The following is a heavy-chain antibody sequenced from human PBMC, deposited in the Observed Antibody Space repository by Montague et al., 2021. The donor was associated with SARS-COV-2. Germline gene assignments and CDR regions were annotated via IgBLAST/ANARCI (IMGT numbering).Heavy chain of an antibody. D-gene: IGHD1-1*01. CDR2: ISGSGGT. CDR1: GFPFNTYG. CDR3: AKQRGTITTTFDY. J-gene: IGHJ4*02. Sequence: SLRLSCAASGFPFNTYGMSWVRQAPGQGLEWVSCISGSGGTYYAGSVKGRSAISSDTSNNTLYLQMNSLRAEDTAIYYCAKQRGTITTTFDYWGQGSLVTVSS. V-gene: IGHV3-23*01.